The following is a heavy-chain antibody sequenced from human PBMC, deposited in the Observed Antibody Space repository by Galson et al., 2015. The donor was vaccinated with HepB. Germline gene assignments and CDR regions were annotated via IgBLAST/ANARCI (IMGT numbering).Heavy chain of an antibody. V-gene: IGHV6-1*01. Sequence: CAISGDSVSNNSVVWNWIRQSPSRGLEWLGGTYYRSKWFNDYAPSVKGRITVNPDTSNQFSLQLNSVTPEDTAVYYCAKGAYWYFDLWGRGTLVTVSS. J-gene: IGHJ2*01. CDR1: GDSVSNNSVV. CDR2: TYYRSKWFN. CDR3: AKGAYWYFDL.